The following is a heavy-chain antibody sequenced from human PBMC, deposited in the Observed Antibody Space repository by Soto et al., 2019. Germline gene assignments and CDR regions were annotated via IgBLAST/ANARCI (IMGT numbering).Heavy chain of an antibody. J-gene: IGHJ4*02. CDR2: EYSGST. V-gene: IGHV4-59*08. D-gene: IGHD3-16*01. CDR3: ATSTSGGGGRGY. CDR1: GASISRDH. Sequence: QVQLQESGPGLVKPSETLSLTCTVSGASISRDHWNWIRQPPGKGLEWIGEYSGSTNYNPSLKSRVTLSVDTSKNQSSWKLSSVTAADTAVYFCATSTSGGGGRGYWGQGTLVTVSS.